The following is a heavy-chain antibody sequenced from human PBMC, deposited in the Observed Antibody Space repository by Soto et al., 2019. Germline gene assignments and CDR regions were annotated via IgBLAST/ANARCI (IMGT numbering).Heavy chain of an antibody. D-gene: IGHD2-2*01. CDR2: ISGSGGST. J-gene: IGHJ4*02. V-gene: IGHV3-23*01. Sequence: GGSLRLSCAASGFTFSSYAMSWVRQAPGKGLEWVSAISGSGGSTYYADSVKGRFTISRDNSKNTLYLQMNSLRAEDTAVYYCAKETKSGDIIVVVPAAPFDYWGQGTLVTVSS. CDR3: AKETKSGDIIVVVPAAPFDY. CDR1: GFTFSSYA.